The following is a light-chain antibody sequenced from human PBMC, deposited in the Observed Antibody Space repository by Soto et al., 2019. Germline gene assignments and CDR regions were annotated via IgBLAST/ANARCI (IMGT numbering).Light chain of an antibody. Sequence: ESVLTQSPGTLSLSPGERATLSCRASQSVSSSYLAWYQQKPGQAPRLLIYGASSKATGIPDRFSGSGSGTDLTMTISRLEPEDFAVDYCQQYGSSGYTFGQGTKLEIK. CDR2: GAS. CDR1: QSVSSSY. CDR3: QQYGSSGYT. V-gene: IGKV3-20*01. J-gene: IGKJ2*01.